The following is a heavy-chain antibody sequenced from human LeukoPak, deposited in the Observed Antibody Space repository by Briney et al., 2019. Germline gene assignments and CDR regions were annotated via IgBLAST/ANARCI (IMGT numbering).Heavy chain of an antibody. J-gene: IGHJ4*02. D-gene: IGHD3-16*02. CDR3: ARGLDGVHHYVWGSYRYTERPYYFDY. CDR2: INHSGST. CDR1: GGSFSGYY. V-gene: IGHV4-34*01. Sequence: SETLYLTCAVYGGSFSGYYWSWIRQPPGKGLEWIGEINHSGSTNYNPSLKSRVTISVDTSKNQFSLKLSSVTAADTAVYYCARGLDGVHHYVWGSYRYTERPYYFDYWGQGTLVTVSP.